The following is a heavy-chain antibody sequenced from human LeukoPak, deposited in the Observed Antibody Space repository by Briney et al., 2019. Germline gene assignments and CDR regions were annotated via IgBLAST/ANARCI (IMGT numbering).Heavy chain of an antibody. CDR2: INQDGSEK. CDR3: VRDGRKSRVVDIVRKKETGYYYYMDV. D-gene: IGHD2-2*03. V-gene: IGHV3-7*01. J-gene: IGHJ6*03. CDR1: GFTFSSYW. Sequence: GGSLRLSCAASGFTFSSYWMSWVRQAPGKGLEWVANINQDGSEKYYVDSVKGRFTISRDNAKNSLYVQVNSLRGEDTAVFSCVRDGRKSRVVDIVRKKETGYYYYMDVWGKGTTVTVSS.